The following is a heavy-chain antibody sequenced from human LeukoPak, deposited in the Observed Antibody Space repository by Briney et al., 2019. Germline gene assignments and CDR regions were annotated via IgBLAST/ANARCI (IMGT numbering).Heavy chain of an antibody. J-gene: IGHJ4*02. CDR2: ISGSGGST. D-gene: IGHD6-13*01. Sequence: PGGSLRLSCAASGFTFSSCGMHWVRQAPGKGLEWVSAISGSGGSTYYADSVKGRFTISRDNSKNTLYLQMNSLRAEDTAVYYCAKDIAAQTNWGQGTLVTVSS. V-gene: IGHV3-23*01. CDR3: AKDIAAQTN. CDR1: GFTFSSCG.